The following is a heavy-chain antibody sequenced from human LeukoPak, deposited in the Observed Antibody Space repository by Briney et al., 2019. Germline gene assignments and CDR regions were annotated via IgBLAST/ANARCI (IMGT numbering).Heavy chain of an antibody. CDR1: GFTFSSYA. J-gene: IGHJ4*02. Sequence: GGSLRLSCGVSGFTFSSYAMTWVRQAPGEGLEWVSAISGSGDSTYYGDSAKGRFTISRDNSKNTLYLQMNSLRAEDTAVYYCAKTRPLDSSSWSHGDYWGQGTLVTVSS. V-gene: IGHV3-23*01. D-gene: IGHD6-13*01. CDR2: ISGSGDST. CDR3: AKTRPLDSSSWSHGDY.